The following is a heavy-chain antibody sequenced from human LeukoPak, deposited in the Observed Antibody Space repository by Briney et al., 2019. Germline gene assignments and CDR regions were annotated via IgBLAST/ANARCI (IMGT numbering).Heavy chain of an antibody. CDR1: GFTFSNEW. J-gene: IGHJ5*02. V-gene: IGHV3-15*01. Sequence: GGSLRLSCAASGFTFSNEWMSWVRQAPGKGLEWVGRIKRKVDGVPTDYAAPVKSRFIIPRNDSKNTLYLQMNSPETEDPAVYYCPTDPPGGPWGQGTLVSVSS. D-gene: IGHD3-16*01. CDR2: IKRKVDGVPT. CDR3: PTDPPGGP.